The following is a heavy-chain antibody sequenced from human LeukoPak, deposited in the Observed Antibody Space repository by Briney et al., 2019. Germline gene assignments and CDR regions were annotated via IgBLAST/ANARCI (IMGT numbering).Heavy chain of an antibody. CDR2: MNPNSGNT. CDR1: GYTFTSYD. D-gene: IGHD4-11*01. CDR3: ARVPTAQFRYYYMDV. Sequence: ASVKVSCKASGYTFTSYDINWVRQATGQGLEWMGWMNPNSGNTGYAQKFQGRVTITRNTSISTAYMELSSLRSEDTAVYYCARVPTAQFRYYYMDVWGKGTTVTVSS. J-gene: IGHJ6*03. V-gene: IGHV1-8*03.